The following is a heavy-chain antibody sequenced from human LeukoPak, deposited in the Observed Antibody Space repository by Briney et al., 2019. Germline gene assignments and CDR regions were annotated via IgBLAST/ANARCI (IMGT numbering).Heavy chain of an antibody. D-gene: IGHD6-13*01. Sequence: SETLSLTCTVSGDSITSYYWSWIRQPPGKGLEWIGSMSYSGSTNYNPSFKSRVTMSVDTTKNQFSLRLNSVTAADTAVYYCARRRAEGGSNGHYNWFDPWGQGTLVTVSS. CDR3: ARRRAEGGSNGHYNWFDP. CDR1: GDSITSYY. CDR2: MSYSGST. V-gene: IGHV4-59*08. J-gene: IGHJ5*02.